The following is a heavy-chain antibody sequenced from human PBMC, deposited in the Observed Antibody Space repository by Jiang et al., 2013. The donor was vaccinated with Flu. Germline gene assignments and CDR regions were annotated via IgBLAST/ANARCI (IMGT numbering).Heavy chain of an antibody. V-gene: IGHV1-69*01. CDR2: IIPIFGTA. D-gene: IGHD6-13*01. Sequence: SGAEVKKPGSSVKVSCKASGGTFSSYAISWVRQAPGQGLEWMGGIIPIFGTASYAQKFQGRVTITADESTSTAYMELSSLRSGDTAVYYCARDRRASSSWYSSPDDYYYYYMDVWGKGTTVTVSS. CDR1: GGTFSSYA. J-gene: IGHJ6*03. CDR3: ARDRRASSSWYSSPDDYYYYYMDV.